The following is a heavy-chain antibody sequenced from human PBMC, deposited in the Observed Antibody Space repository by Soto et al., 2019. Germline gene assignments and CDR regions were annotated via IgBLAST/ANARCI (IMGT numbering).Heavy chain of an antibody. CDR3: ARDRGPPYCSSTSCYFPWSYYYYGMDV. V-gene: IGHV3-30-3*01. D-gene: IGHD2-2*01. Sequence: QVHLGESGGGVVQPGRSLRLSCAASGFTFSSYAMHWVRQAPGKGLEWVAVISYDGSNKYYADSVKGRFTISRDNSKNTLYLQMNSLRGEDTAVYYCARDRGPPYCSSTSCYFPWSYYYYGMDVWCQWTTVTVSS. J-gene: IGHJ6*02. CDR1: GFTFSSYA. CDR2: ISYDGSNK.